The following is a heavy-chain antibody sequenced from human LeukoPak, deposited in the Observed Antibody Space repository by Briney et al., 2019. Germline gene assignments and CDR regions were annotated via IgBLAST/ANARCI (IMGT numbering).Heavy chain of an antibody. D-gene: IGHD3-10*01. J-gene: IGHJ4*02. V-gene: IGHV3-48*01. CDR3: ARDRGSCDY. CDR1: GFTFGSSA. Sequence: GGSLRLSCAASGFTFGSSAMNWVRQAPGKGLERVSYISSSSSTIYYADSVKGRFTISRDNATSSLYLQMNSPRAEDTAVYYCARDRGSCDYWGQGTLVTVSS. CDR2: ISSSSSTI.